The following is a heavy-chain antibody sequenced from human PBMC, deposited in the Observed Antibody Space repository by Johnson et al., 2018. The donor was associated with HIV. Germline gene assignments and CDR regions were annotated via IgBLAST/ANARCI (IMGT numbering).Heavy chain of an antibody. CDR2: IYSGGST. D-gene: IGHD2-15*01. CDR3: ARSQVAATSEGAFDI. CDR1: GFTVSSNY. J-gene: IGHJ3*02. Sequence: VQLVESGGGLVQPGGSLRLSCAASGFTVSSNYMSWVRQAPGKGLEWVSVIYSGGSTYYADYEKGRFTISRDNSKNTLYLQMNSLRAEDTAVYYCARSQVAATSEGAFDIWGQGTMVTVSS. V-gene: IGHV3-66*01.